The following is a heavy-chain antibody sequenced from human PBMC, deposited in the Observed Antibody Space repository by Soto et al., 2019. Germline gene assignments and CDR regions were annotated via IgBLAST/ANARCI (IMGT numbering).Heavy chain of an antibody. V-gene: IGHV3-30-3*01. CDR3: ARDGAGYSSGWYGRPIYGMGV. CDR1: GFTFSSYA. CDR2: ISYDGSNK. Sequence: SGGSLRLSCAASGFTFSSYAMHWVRQAPGKGLEWVAVISYDGSNKYYADSVKARFTISRDNSKNTLYLQMNSLRAEDTAVYYCARDGAGYSSGWYGRPIYGMGVWGQGTTVTVSS. D-gene: IGHD6-19*01. J-gene: IGHJ6*02.